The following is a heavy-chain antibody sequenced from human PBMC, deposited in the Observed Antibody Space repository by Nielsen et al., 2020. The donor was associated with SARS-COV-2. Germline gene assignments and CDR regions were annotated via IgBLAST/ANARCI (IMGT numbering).Heavy chain of an antibody. CDR3: ARDSGPYSNYVDY. CDR2: IYYSGST. V-gene: IGHV4-31*03. CDR1: GGSISSGGYY. D-gene: IGHD4-11*01. Sequence: SETLSLTCTVSGGSISSGGYYWSWIRQHPGKGLEWIGYIYYSGSTYYNPSLKSRVTISVDTSKNQFSLKLSSVTAADTAVYYCARDSGPYSNYVDYWGQGTLVTVSS. J-gene: IGHJ4*02.